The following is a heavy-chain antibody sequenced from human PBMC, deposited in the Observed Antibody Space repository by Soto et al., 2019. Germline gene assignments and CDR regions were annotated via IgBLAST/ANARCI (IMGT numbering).Heavy chain of an antibody. Sequence: SETLSLTCAVYGGSFSGYYWSWIRQTPGKGLQWVGEIHHSGSPKYNPSLKSRVTISLDTSNNQFSLRLTSVTAADAAVYYCARLGAAAHTANWGQGTLVTVSS. CDR3: ARLGAAAHTAN. D-gene: IGHD6-25*01. CDR2: IHHSGSP. CDR1: GGSFSGYY. J-gene: IGHJ4*02. V-gene: IGHV4-34*01.